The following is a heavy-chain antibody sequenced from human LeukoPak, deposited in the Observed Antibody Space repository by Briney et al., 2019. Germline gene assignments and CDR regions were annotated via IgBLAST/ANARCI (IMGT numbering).Heavy chain of an antibody. CDR3: ARDEWFDY. CDR2: IYSGGST. J-gene: IGHJ4*02. Sequence: GGSLRLSCAASAFTFSAYGMSWVRQAPGKGLEWVSVIYSGGSTYYADSVKGRFTISRDNSKNTLYLQMNSLRAEDTAVYYCARDEWFDYWGQGTLVTVSS. D-gene: IGHD3-3*01. CDR1: AFTFSAYG. V-gene: IGHV3-53*01.